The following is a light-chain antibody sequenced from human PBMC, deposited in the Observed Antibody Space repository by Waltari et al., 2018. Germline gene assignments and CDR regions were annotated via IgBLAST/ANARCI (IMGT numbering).Light chain of an antibody. CDR3: QQGSILPLT. J-gene: IGKJ4*01. V-gene: IGKV3-11*01. Sequence: VLTQSPATLSFSAGERATLSCRASQSVFNYLAWYQQKPGQAPRLLIYDTSKRATGIPARFSGSGSGTDFTLTISNLEAEDFALYYCQQGSILPLTFGGGTKVEIK. CDR2: DTS. CDR1: QSVFNY.